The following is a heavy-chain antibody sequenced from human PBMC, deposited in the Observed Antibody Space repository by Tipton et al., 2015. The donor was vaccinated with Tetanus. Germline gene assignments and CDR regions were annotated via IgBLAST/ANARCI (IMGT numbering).Heavy chain of an antibody. V-gene: IGHV1-18*01. J-gene: IGHJ3*02. CDR2: ISAYNGNT. D-gene: IGHD3-10*01. CDR1: GYTFTSYG. CDR3: ARYKTRITMVRGVSYDSSDI. Sequence: QLVQSGAEVKKPGASVKVSCKASGYTFTSYGISWVRQAPGQGLEWMGWISAYNGNTNYAQKLQGRVTMTTDTSTSTAYMELRSLRSDDTAVYYCARYKTRITMVRGVSYDSSDIWGQGTMVTVAS.